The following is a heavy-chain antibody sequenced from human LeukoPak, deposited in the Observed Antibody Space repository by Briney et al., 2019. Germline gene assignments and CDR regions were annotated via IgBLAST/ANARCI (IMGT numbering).Heavy chain of an antibody. V-gene: IGHV3-53*01. Sequence: PGGSLRLSCAASGFTVSSNYMSWVRQAPGKGLEWVSVSYSGGSTYYADSVKGRFTISRDNSKNTLYLQMNSLRAEDTAVYYCATADRDYFDYWGQGTLVTVSS. CDR2: SYSGGST. J-gene: IGHJ4*02. CDR1: GFTVSSNY. D-gene: IGHD1-14*01. CDR3: ATADRDYFDY.